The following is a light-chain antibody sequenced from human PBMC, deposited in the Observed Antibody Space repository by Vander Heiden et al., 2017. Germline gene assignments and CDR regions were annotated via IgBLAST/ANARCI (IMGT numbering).Light chain of an antibody. Sequence: QSALTQPASVSVSPGQSIPISCPGTSSHIGTYAFFSWYQPPPDKATKVMIYEVTHRPSGVSHRCSGSKSGNTASLTISGLQPEEEADYYCSAYTGSTTVIFGGGTKLTVL. J-gene: IGLJ2*01. CDR2: EVT. CDR3: SAYTGSTTVI. CDR1: SSHIGTYAF. V-gene: IGLV2-14*01.